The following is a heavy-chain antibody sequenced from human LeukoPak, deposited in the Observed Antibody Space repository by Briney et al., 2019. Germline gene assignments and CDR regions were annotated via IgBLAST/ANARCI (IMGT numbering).Heavy chain of an antibody. CDR1: GGSISSSSYY. J-gene: IGHJ4*02. CDR3: ARRRGQGVPAAIDY. V-gene: IGHV4-39*01. D-gene: IGHD2-2*01. Sequence: SETLSLTCTVSGGSISSSSYYWGWIRQPPGKGLEWIGSIYYSGSTYYNPSLKSRVTISVDTSKNQFSLKLSSVTAADTAVYYCARRRGQGVPAAIDYWGQGTLVTVSS. CDR2: IYYSGST.